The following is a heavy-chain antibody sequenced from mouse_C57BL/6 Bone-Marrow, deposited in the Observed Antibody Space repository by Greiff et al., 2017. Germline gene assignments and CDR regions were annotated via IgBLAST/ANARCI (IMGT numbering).Heavy chain of an antibody. Sequence: VQLQQPGAELVKPGASVKLSCKASGYTFTSYWMHWVKQRPGQGLEWIGMIHPNSGSTNYNEKFKSKATLTVDKSSSTAYLQLRSLTSEDSAVYYWARLLRYPLYYFDYWGQGTTLTVSS. CDR3: ARLLRYPLYYFDY. D-gene: IGHD1-1*01. CDR1: GYTFTSYW. V-gene: IGHV1-64*01. CDR2: IHPNSGST. J-gene: IGHJ2*01.